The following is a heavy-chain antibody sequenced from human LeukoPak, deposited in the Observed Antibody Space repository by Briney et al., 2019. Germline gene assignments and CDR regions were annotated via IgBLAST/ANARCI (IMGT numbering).Heavy chain of an antibody. Sequence: GGSLRLSCAASGFTFSSYEMNWVRQAPGKGLEWVSYISSSGSAIYYADSVKGRFTISRDNAKNSLYLQMNSLRAEDTAVYYCARGVVPVANVDFGFDYWGQGTLVTVSS. D-gene: IGHD2-2*01. J-gene: IGHJ4*02. CDR2: ISSSGSAI. CDR1: GFTFSSYE. V-gene: IGHV3-48*03. CDR3: ARGVVPVANVDFGFDY.